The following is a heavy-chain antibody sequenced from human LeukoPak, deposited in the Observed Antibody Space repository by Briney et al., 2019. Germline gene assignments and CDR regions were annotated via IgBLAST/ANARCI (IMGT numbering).Heavy chain of an antibody. J-gene: IGHJ4*02. CDR2: IYHSGST. D-gene: IGHD3-22*01. CDR1: GGSISSSSYY. CDR3: ARRHYYDSSDDY. Sequence: SETLSLTCTVSGGSISSSSYYWGWIRQPPGKGLEWIGSIYHSGSTYYNPSLKSRVTISVDTSKNQFSLKLSSVTAADTAVYYCARRHYYDSSDDYWGQGTLVTVSS. V-gene: IGHV4-39*01.